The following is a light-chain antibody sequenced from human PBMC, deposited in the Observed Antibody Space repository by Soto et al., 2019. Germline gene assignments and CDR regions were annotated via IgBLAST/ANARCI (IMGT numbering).Light chain of an antibody. J-gene: IGKJ1*01. CDR1: QSVSNW. CDR2: DVS. Sequence: DIQMTQSPSTLSASVGERVTITCRASQSVSNWLAWYQQKPGKAPNLLIYDVSSLESGVPSRFRGSGSGTEFILPISSLQPDDFATYYCQQYDSYSWTFGQGTKVEMK. CDR3: QQYDSYSWT. V-gene: IGKV1-5*01.